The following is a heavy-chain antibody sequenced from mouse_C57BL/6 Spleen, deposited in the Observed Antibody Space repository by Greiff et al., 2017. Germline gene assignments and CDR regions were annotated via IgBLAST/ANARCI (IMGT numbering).Heavy chain of an antibody. CDR3: ARTYYGNYGWFAY. CDR2: IYPGDGDT. D-gene: IGHD2-10*01. CDR1: GYAFSSSW. V-gene: IGHV1-82*01. Sequence: VMLVESGPELVKPGASVKISCKASGYAFSSSWMNWVKQRPGKGLEWIGRIYPGDGDTNYNGKFKGKATLTADKSSSTAYMQLSSLTSEDSAVYFCARTYYGNYGWFAYWGQGTLVTVSA. J-gene: IGHJ3*01.